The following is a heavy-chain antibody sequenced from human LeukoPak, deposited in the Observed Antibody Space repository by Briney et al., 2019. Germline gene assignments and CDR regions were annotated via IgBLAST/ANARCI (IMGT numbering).Heavy chain of an antibody. Sequence: SETLSLTCTVSGGSISSYYWSWIRQPPGKGLEWIGYIYYSGSTYYNPSLKSRVTISVDTSKNQFSLKLSSVTAVDTAVYYCAREVAAAGTAYDYWGQGTLVTVSS. CDR1: GGSISSYY. CDR3: AREVAAAGTAYDY. J-gene: IGHJ4*02. CDR2: IYYSGST. V-gene: IGHV4-30-4*08. D-gene: IGHD6-13*01.